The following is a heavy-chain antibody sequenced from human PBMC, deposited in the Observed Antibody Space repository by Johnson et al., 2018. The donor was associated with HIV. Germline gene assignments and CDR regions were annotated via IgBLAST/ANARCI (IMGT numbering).Heavy chain of an antibody. V-gene: IGHV3-30-3*01. CDR3: ARDRGIAARPFRYAFYI. Sequence: QVQLVESGGGVVQPGRSLRLSCAASGFTFSSYAMHWVRQAPGKGLEWVAVISYDGRDKYYAASVKGRFTISRDNSKNTLYLQMNSLRAEDTAVYYCARDRGIAARPFRYAFYIRGQGTMVTVSS. D-gene: IGHD6-6*01. CDR1: GFTFSSYA. CDR2: ISYDGRDK. J-gene: IGHJ3*02.